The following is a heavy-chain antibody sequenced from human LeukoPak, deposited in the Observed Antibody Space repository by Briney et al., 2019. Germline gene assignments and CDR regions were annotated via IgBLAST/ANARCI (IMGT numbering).Heavy chain of an antibody. CDR2: IIPIFGTA. CDR3: TRGGIIILGVATVVDY. CDR1: GGTFSSYA. V-gene: IGHV1-69*13. J-gene: IGHJ4*02. D-gene: IGHD3-3*01. Sequence: GASVKVSCKASGGTFSSYAISWVRQAPGQGLERMGGIIPIFGTANYAQKFQGRVTITADESTSTAYMELSSLRSEDTAVYYCTRGGIIILGVATVVDYWGQGTLVTVSS.